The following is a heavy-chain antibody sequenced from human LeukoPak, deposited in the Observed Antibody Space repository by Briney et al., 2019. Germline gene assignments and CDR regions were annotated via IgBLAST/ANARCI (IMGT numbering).Heavy chain of an antibody. CDR3: ARVTYSGSYTNWFDP. J-gene: IGHJ5*02. V-gene: IGHV4-39*07. CDR1: GGSISSSSYY. D-gene: IGHD1-26*01. Sequence: SEILSLTCTVSGGSISSSSYYWGWIRQPPGKGLEWIGSIYYSGSTYYNPSLKSRVTISVDTSKNQFSLKLSSVTAADTAVYYCARVTYSGSYTNWFDPWGQGTLVTVSS. CDR2: IYYSGST.